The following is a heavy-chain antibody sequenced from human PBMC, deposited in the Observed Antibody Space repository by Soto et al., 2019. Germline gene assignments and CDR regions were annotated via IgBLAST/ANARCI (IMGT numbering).Heavy chain of an antibody. CDR1: GGGNLRDYR. D-gene: IGHD3-22*01. Sequence: ASVKVSCKASGGGNLRDYRSTWVRRAPGQGLEWMGGIIPIFGTANYAQKFQGRVTITADESTSTAYMELSSLRSEDTAVYYCATPPLYYYDSSGYLDIWGQGTMVTVSS. CDR3: ATPPLYYYDSSGYLDI. V-gene: IGHV1-69*13. CDR2: IIPIFGTA. J-gene: IGHJ3*02.